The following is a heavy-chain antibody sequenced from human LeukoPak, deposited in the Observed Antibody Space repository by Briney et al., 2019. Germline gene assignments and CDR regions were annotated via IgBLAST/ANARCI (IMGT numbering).Heavy chain of an antibody. CDR3: ARLSTIAEDY. Sequence: PSETLSLTCTVSGGSISSSSYYWGWIRQPPGKGLEWIGSIYYRGSTYYNPSLKSRVTISVDTSKNQFSLKLSSVTAADTAVYYCARLSTIAEDYWGQGTLVTVSS. V-gene: IGHV4-39*01. CDR1: GGSISSSSYY. CDR2: IYYRGST. D-gene: IGHD5/OR15-5a*01. J-gene: IGHJ4*02.